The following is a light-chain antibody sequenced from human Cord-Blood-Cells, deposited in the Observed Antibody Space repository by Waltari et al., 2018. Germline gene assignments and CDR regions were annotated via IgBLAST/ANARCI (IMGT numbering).Light chain of an antibody. J-gene: IGKJ5*01. V-gene: IGKV1-39*01. CDR2: AAS. CDR1: QSISSY. Sequence: DIQMTQSPSSLSASVGDRVTITCRASQSISSYLNWYQQKPGKAPKLLIYAASSVQSGVPSRFSGSGSGTDFTLSISSLQPEDFATYYCQQSDSTQITFGQGTRLEIK. CDR3: QQSDSTQIT.